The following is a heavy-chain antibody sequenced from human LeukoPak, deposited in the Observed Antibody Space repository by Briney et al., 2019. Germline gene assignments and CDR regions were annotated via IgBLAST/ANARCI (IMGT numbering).Heavy chain of an antibody. V-gene: IGHV3-23*01. D-gene: IGHD4-17*01. CDR1: GFTFTTYA. J-gene: IGHJ3*02. Sequence: GGSLRLSCAASGFTFTTYAMTWVRQAPGKGLEGVSGISNSGTSTYYSDSVKGRFTISRDNSRNTLDLQMSSLRAEDTAMYYCTKLDYGDYVKGALDIWGQGTMVTVSS. CDR2: ISNSGTST. CDR3: TKLDYGDYVKGALDI.